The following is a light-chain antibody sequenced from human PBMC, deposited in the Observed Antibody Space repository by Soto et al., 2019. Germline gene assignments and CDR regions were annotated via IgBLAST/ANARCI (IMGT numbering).Light chain of an antibody. Sequence: ALLMTQSPSSLSASVGDRVTIXXRASQGIRNDLGWYQQKPGKPPKLXIYAASSLQSGVASRCSGSGSGTDFTLTISSLQPEDSATYYCLQHNSYPWTFGQGTKVDIK. V-gene: IGKV1-6*01. J-gene: IGKJ1*01. CDR3: LQHNSYPWT. CDR1: QGIRND. CDR2: AAS.